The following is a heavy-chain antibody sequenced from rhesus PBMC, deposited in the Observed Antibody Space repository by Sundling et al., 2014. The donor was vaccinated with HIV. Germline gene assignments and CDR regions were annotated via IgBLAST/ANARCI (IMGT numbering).Heavy chain of an antibody. CDR3: ARHRGYCTSGSCYVLDFEF. J-gene: IGHJ1*01. V-gene: IGHV4S2*01. CDR1: GDSMNRNY. D-gene: IGHD2-21*01. Sequence: QVHLQESGPGLVKPSETLTLTCAVSGDSMNRNYWNWIRQAPGKGLEWIGRVYGGAGTTDYNPSLKSRVTISIDTSKKQFALQLTSVTAADTAVYYCARHRGYCTSGSCYVLDFEFWGQGALVTVSS. CDR2: VYGGAGTT.